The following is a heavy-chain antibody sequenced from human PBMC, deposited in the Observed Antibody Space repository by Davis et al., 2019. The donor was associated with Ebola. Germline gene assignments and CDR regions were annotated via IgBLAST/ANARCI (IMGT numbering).Heavy chain of an antibody. Sequence: GESLKISCAASGFTFSSYWMSWVRQAPGKGLEWVANIKQDGSEKYYVDSVKGRFTISRDNAKNSLYLQMNSLRAEDTAVYYCARSVEMATINYYYYGMDVWGQGTTVTVSS. CDR3: ARSVEMATINYYYYGMDV. V-gene: IGHV3-7*01. J-gene: IGHJ6*02. D-gene: IGHD5-24*01. CDR1: GFTFSSYW. CDR2: IKQDGSEK.